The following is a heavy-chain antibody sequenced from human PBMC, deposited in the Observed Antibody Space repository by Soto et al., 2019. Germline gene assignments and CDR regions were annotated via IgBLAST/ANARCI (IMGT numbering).Heavy chain of an antibody. CDR1: GFTFSSYA. CDR3: AYSGEPQGAFDI. CDR2: ISGSGGST. D-gene: IGHD2-15*01. V-gene: IGHV3-23*01. J-gene: IGHJ3*02. Sequence: VQLLESGGGLVQPGGSLRLSCAASGFTFSSYAMSWVRQAPGKGLEWVSAISGSGGSTYYADSVKGRFTISRDNSKNTLYLQMNSLRAEDTAVYYCAYSGEPQGAFDIWGQGTMVTVSS.